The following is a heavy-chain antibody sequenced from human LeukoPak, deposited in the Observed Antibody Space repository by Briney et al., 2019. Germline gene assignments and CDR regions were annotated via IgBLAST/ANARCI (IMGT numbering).Heavy chain of an antibody. CDR3: ARMTTVTTAAYYYFMDV. Sequence: PGGSLRLSCAASKFTFSSYWMSWVRQAPGKGLEWVAYMNQLGNEKNYLDSVKGRFTISRDNAKNSLYLQMTSLRAEDTAVYYCARMTTVTTAAYYYFMDVWGKGTTVTVSS. CDR1: KFTFSSYW. J-gene: IGHJ6*03. CDR2: MNQLGNEK. D-gene: IGHD4-11*01. V-gene: IGHV3-7*01.